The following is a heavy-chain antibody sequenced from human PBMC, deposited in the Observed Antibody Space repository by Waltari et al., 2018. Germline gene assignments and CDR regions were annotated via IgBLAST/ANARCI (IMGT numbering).Heavy chain of an antibody. V-gene: IGHV3-20*04. CDR2: INWDGSST. J-gene: IGHJ5*02. D-gene: IGHD4-4*01. CDR1: GFPFDHYA. Sequence: EEQLVESGGGVVRPGGSLRLSCAASGFPFDHYAMAWVRQAPGKGLECVSGINWDGSSTGYADSVKGRFTISRDNAKNSLHLHVNSLTAEDTVFYYCARVNSNYVNWFDPWGQGTLVIVSS. CDR3: ARVNSNYVNWFDP.